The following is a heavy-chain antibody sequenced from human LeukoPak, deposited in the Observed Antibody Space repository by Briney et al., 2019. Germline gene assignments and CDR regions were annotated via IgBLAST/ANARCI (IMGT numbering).Heavy chain of an antibody. Sequence: GGSLRLSCAASGFTFNSYGMHWVRQAPGKGLEWVAFIRYDGSYEYYADSVKGRFTISRDNSRTTLYLQMNSLRSEDTAVYYCAKDGGLHLYYYYNYMDIWGKGTTVTVSS. V-gene: IGHV3-30*02. CDR2: IRYDGSYE. CDR3: AKDGGLHLYYYYNYMDI. D-gene: IGHD5-24*01. CDR1: GFTFNSYG. J-gene: IGHJ6*03.